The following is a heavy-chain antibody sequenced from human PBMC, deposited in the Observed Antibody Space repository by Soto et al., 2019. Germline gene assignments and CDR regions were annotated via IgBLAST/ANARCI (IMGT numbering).Heavy chain of an antibody. D-gene: IGHD6-19*01. V-gene: IGHV3-30*18. CDR3: AKVIGYSSGWPNYYYYGMDV. CDR1: GFTFSSYG. Sequence: GGSLRLSCAASGFTFSSYGMHWVRQAPGKGLEWVAVISYDGSNKYYADSVKGRFTISRDNSKNTLYLQMNSLRAEDTAVYYCAKVIGYSSGWPNYYYYGMDVWGKGTTVTVSS. J-gene: IGHJ6*04. CDR2: ISYDGSNK.